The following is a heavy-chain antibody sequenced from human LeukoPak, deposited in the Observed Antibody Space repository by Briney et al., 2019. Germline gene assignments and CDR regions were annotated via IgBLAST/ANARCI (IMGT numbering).Heavy chain of an antibody. D-gene: IGHD3-3*01. CDR1: GFTFSSYG. V-gene: IGHV3-30*18. J-gene: IGHJ5*02. CDR3: AKEPRDNRITIFGGRFDP. Sequence: GRSLRLSCAASGFTFSSYGMHWVRQAPGKGLEWVAVIWYGGSNKYYADSVKGRFTISRDNSKNTLYLQMNSLRAEDTAVYYCAKEPRDNRITIFGGRFDPWGQGTLVTVSS. CDR2: IWYGGSNK.